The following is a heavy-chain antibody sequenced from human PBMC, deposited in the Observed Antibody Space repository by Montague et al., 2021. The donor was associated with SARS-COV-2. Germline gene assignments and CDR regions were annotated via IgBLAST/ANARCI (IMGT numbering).Heavy chain of an antibody. CDR1: GFSLSTSGMC. Sequence: PALVKPTQTLTLTCTFSGFSLSTSGMCVSWIRQPPGKALEWLARIDWDDDKYYSTYLKTRLTISKDTSKNQVVLTMTNIDPVDTATYYCAREYSSGVYFDYWGQGTLVTVSS. V-gene: IGHV2-70*11. CDR3: AREYSSGVYFDY. D-gene: IGHD6-19*01. J-gene: IGHJ4*02. CDR2: IDWDDDK.